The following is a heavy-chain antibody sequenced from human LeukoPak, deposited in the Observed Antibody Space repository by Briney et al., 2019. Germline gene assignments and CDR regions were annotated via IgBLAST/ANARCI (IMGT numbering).Heavy chain of an antibody. D-gene: IGHD6-6*01. CDR1: GFTFSSYA. J-gene: IGHJ4*02. CDR2: ISYDGSNK. CDR3: ARDGAARGGGYFDY. V-gene: IGHV3-30*01. Sequence: PGGSLRFSCAASGFTFSSYAMHWVRQAPGKGLEWVAVISYDGSNKYYADSVKGRFTISRDNSKNTLYLQMNSLRAEDTAVYYCARDGAARGGGYFDYWGQGTLVTVSS.